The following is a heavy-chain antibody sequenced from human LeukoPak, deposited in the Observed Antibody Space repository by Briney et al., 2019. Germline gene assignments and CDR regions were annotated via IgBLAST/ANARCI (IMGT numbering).Heavy chain of an antibody. V-gene: IGHV3-23*01. J-gene: IGHJ4*02. Sequence: GGSLRRSCAASGITFRNYAMSWVRQGPGLGLEWVSTVSGNGESTFYADSVKGRFTISRDNAKNSLYLQMNSLRAEDTAVYYCARFIAAPYYFDYWGRGTLVTVSS. CDR2: VSGNGEST. CDR1: GITFRNYA. CDR3: ARFIAAPYYFDY. D-gene: IGHD6-13*01.